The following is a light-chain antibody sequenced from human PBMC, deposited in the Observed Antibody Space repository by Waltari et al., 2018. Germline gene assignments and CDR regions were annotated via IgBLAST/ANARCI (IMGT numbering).Light chain of an antibody. CDR2: TVS. J-gene: IGKJ1*01. V-gene: IGKV1-17*01. Sequence: DTQMTQSPPPLSASVGDRVTITCRASQGIGNTLAWFQQKPGKTPERPIYTVSRLQNGVPSRFSGSGSGTEFTLTISSLQPEDFATYYCLQHKTYPWTFGQGTKVEIK. CDR1: QGIGNT. CDR3: LQHKTYPWT.